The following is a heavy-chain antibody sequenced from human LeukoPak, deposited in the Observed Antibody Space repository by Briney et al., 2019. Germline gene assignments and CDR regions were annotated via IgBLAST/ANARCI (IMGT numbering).Heavy chain of an antibody. J-gene: IGHJ4*02. CDR2: IYYSGST. D-gene: IGHD3-16*02. V-gene: IGHV4-59*01. Sequence: SETLSLTCAVYGGSFSGYYWSWIRQPPGKGLEWIGYIYYSGSTNYNPSLKSRVTISVDTSKNQFSLKLSSVTAADTAVYYCARARNYDYVWGSYRSPAYFDYWGQGTLVTVSS. CDR1: GGSFSGYY. CDR3: ARARNYDYVWGSYRSPAYFDY.